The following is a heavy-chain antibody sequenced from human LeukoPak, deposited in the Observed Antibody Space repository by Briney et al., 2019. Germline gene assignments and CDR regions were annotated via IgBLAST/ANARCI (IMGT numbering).Heavy chain of an antibody. CDR2: IKQDGREK. D-gene: IGHD6-13*01. Sequence: GGSLRLSCAASGFTFSSYWMSWVRQAPGKGLEWVANIKQDGREKYYVDSVKGRFTISRDNAKNSLYLQMNSLRAEDTAVYYCASRPGSSWDYYFDYWGQGTLVTVSS. CDR3: ASRPGSSWDYYFDY. J-gene: IGHJ4*02. V-gene: IGHV3-7*03. CDR1: GFTFSSYW.